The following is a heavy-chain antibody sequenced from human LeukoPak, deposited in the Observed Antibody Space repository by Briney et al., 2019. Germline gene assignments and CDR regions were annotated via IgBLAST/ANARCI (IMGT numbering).Heavy chain of an antibody. CDR2: IYHSGST. J-gene: IGHJ6*02. Sequence: MPSEALSLTCTVSGDSISSSNSLWSWIRQPPGKGLEWIGEIYHSGSTNYNPSLKSRVTISVDKSKNQFSLKLSSVTAADTAVYYCARDEYGGNPRGMDVWGQGTTVTVSS. V-gene: IGHV4-4*02. D-gene: IGHD4-23*01. CDR3: ARDEYGGNPRGMDV. CDR1: GDSISSSNSL.